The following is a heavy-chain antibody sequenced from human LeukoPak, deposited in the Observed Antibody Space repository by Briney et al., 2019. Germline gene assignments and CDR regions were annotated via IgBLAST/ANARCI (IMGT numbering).Heavy chain of an antibody. CDR3: ARGMKSTRYYYGMDV. Sequence: SETLSLTCAVYGGSFSGYYWSWIRQPPGKGLEWIGEINHSGSTNYNPSLKSRVTISVDTSKNQFSLKLGSVTAADTAVYYCARGMKSTRYYYGMDVWGQGTTVTVSS. CDR1: GGSFSGYY. J-gene: IGHJ6*02. CDR2: INHSGST. D-gene: IGHD5/OR15-5a*01. V-gene: IGHV4-34*01.